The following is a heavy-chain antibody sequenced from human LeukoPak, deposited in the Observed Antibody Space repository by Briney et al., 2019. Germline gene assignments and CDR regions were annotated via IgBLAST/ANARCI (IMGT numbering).Heavy chain of an antibody. D-gene: IGHD3-22*01. CDR3: ARVRYYYDSSGYYPYFDY. Sequence: ASVKVSCKASGYTFTSYGISWVRQAPGQGLEWMGWISAYNGNTNYAQKLQGRVTMTTDTSTSTAYMELSRLRSDDTAVYYCARVRYYYDSSGYYPYFDYWGQGTLVTVSS. CDR2: ISAYNGNT. J-gene: IGHJ4*02. V-gene: IGHV1-18*01. CDR1: GYTFTSYG.